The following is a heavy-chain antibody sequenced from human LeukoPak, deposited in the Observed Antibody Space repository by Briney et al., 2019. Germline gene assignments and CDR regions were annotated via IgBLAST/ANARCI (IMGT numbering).Heavy chain of an antibody. D-gene: IGHD3-10*01. J-gene: IGHJ4*02. Sequence: PGGSLRLSCAASGFTFSSYSMNWVRQAPGKGLEWVANINKDGSEIYYGDSVKGRFTISRDNAKNSLYLQMNSLRAEDTAVYYCARPYYYSSGSLPYWGQGTLVTVSS. CDR1: GFTFSSYS. CDR2: INKDGSEI. CDR3: ARPYYYSSGSLPY. V-gene: IGHV3-7*01.